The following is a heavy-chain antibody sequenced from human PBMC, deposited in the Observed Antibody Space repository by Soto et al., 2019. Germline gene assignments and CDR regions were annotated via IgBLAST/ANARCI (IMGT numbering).Heavy chain of an antibody. CDR1: GFSLRTYGMA. V-gene: IGHV2-5*02. D-gene: IGHD6-19*01. CDR2: AYWDDDK. Sequence: QITLKESGPALVKPTQTLTLTCTFSGFSLRTYGMAVGWIRQPPGKALEWLALAYWDDDKHYSPSLQSRLTITKDTSKSTVDITMTNMDPVDTATYYCAHSGKVDGVWYNFDYCGQGILVTVTS. CDR3: AHSGKVDGVWYNFDY. J-gene: IGHJ4*02.